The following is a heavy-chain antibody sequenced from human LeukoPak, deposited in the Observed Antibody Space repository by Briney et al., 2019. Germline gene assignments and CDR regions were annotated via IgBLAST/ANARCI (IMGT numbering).Heavy chain of an antibody. CDR1: GYTLTGYY. J-gene: IGHJ3*02. D-gene: IGHD1-26*01. V-gene: IGHV1-2*06. CDR3: ARLDRGSSTTNDAFDI. Sequence: ASVKVSCKASGYTLTGYYMHWVRQAPGQGLEWMGRINPNSGGTNYAQKFQGRVTMTRDTSISTAYMELSRLRSDDTAVYYCARLDRGSSTTNDAFDIWGQGTMVTVSP. CDR2: INPNSGGT.